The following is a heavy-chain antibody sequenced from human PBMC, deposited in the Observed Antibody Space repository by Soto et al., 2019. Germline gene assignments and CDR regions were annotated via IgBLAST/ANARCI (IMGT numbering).Heavy chain of an antibody. V-gene: IGHV4-34*01. Sequence: SETLSLTCVVSGGSLSDYFWSWIRQPPGKGLEWIGEINHLGSINYNPSLKSRVTISVDTSKNQFSLKLNSVTAADTAVYYCARAQFKYGSGSYSPFLWGQGTLVTVSS. CDR1: GGSLSDYF. CDR3: ARAQFKYGSGSYSPFL. J-gene: IGHJ4*02. CDR2: INHLGSI. D-gene: IGHD3-10*01.